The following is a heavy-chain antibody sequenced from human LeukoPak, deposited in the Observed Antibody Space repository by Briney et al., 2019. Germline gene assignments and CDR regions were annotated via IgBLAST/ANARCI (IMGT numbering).Heavy chain of an antibody. CDR1: GGTFSSYA. D-gene: IGHD6-19*01. CDR2: IIPIFGTA. CDR3: ATGSSGWYSLPPYFDY. J-gene: IGHJ4*02. Sequence: SVKVSCKASGGTFSSYAISWVRQAPGQGLEWMGRIIPIFGTANYAQKFQGRVTITTDESTSTAYMELSSLRSEDTAVYYCATGSSGWYSLPPYFDYWGQGTLVTVSS. V-gene: IGHV1-69*05.